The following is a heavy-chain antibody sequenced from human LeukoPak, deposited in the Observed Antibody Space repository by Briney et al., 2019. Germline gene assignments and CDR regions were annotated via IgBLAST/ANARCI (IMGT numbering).Heavy chain of an antibody. V-gene: IGHV5-51*01. Sequence: GESLKISCKSSGYSFTNYWIGWVRQMPGKGLEWMGIIYPGDSDTTYSPSFQGQVTISADKSISTAYLQWSSLKASDTAMYYCARLRITGTLHYFDYWGQGTLVTVSS. J-gene: IGHJ4*02. CDR3: ARLRITGTLHYFDY. D-gene: IGHD1-20*01. CDR2: IYPGDSDT. CDR1: GYSFTNYW.